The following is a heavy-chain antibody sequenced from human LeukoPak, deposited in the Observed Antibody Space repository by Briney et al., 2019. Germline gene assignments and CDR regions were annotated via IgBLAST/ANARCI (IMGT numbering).Heavy chain of an antibody. Sequence: GGSLRLSCEASGFTLSSNAMHWVRQAPGKGLEWVAVISYDGSNKYYADSVKGRFTISRDTSKNTLYLQMNSLRAEDTAVYYCARAPDYWGQGTLVTVSS. CDR3: ARAPDY. CDR1: GFTLSSNA. V-gene: IGHV3-30-3*01. CDR2: ISYDGSNK. J-gene: IGHJ4*02.